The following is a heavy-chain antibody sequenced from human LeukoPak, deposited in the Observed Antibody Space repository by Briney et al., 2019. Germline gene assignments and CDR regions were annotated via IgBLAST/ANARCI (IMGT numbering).Heavy chain of an antibody. J-gene: IGHJ3*02. D-gene: IGHD2-2*01. V-gene: IGHV1-2*02. Sequence: ASVKVSCKASGYTFNGYYMHWVRQAPGQGLEWMGWINPNIGDRNYAQKFQGRVTMTRDTSISTAYMELSRLRSDDTALYYCAGSRMSDAFDIWGQGTMVTVSS. CDR3: AGSRMSDAFDI. CDR2: INPNIGDR. CDR1: GYTFNGYY.